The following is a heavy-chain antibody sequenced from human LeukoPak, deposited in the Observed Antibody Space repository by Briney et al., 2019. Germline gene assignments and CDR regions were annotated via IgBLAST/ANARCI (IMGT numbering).Heavy chain of an antibody. CDR1: GFTFSDYG. CDR2: IRYDGVNK. Sequence: PGGSLRLSCAASGFTFSDYGMHWVRQAPGKGLERVTFIRYDGVNKFYADSVEGRFTVSRDNSKNTLYLQINSLRPEDTALYYCTKGDSGWHFDYWGQGTLVTVSS. D-gene: IGHD6-19*01. V-gene: IGHV3-30*02. J-gene: IGHJ4*02. CDR3: TKGDSGWHFDY.